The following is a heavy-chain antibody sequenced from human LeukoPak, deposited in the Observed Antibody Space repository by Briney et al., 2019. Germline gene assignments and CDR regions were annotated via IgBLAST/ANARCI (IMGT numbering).Heavy chain of an antibody. CDR1: GFTVSTKY. D-gene: IGHD4-17*01. V-gene: IGHV3-20*04. Sequence: GGSLRLSCAASGFTVSTKYMSWVRQAPGKGLEWVSGINWNGGSTGYADSVKGRFTISRDNAKNSLYLQMNSLRAEDTALYYCARVAGGDYDYYFDYWGQGTLVTVSS. CDR2: INWNGGST. J-gene: IGHJ4*02. CDR3: ARVAGGDYDYYFDY.